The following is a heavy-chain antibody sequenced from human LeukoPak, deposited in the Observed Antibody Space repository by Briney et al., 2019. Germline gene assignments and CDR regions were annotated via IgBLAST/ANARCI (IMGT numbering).Heavy chain of an antibody. CDR3: AKAPYDTSGFSSPNYFDY. V-gene: IGHV3-23*01. Sequence: GGSLRLSCAASGFTFSSYAMSWVRQAPGKGLEWISTITASGVTTYYADSVKGRFTISRDNSKNTLFLQMNSLRAEDTAVYYCAKAPYDTSGFSSPNYFDYWGQGTLVTVSS. CDR2: ITASGVTT. CDR1: GFTFSSYA. D-gene: IGHD3-22*01. J-gene: IGHJ4*02.